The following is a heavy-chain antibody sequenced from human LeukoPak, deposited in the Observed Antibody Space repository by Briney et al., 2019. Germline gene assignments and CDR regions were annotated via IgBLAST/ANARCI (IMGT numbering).Heavy chain of an antibody. J-gene: IGHJ4*02. CDR2: VYSGGST. Sequence: GGSLRLSCAASGFTFSNYWMCWVRQAPGKGLEWVSVVYSGGSTYYADSVKGRFTISRDNSKNTLYLQMNSLRAEDTAVYYCARSVVAAAPFDYWGQGTLVTVSS. CDR3: ARSVVAAAPFDY. D-gene: IGHD3-22*01. V-gene: IGHV3-53*01. CDR1: GFTFSNYW.